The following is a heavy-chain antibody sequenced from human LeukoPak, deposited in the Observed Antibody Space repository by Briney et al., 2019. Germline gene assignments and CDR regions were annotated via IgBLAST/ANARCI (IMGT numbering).Heavy chain of an antibody. CDR2: IYHSGST. D-gene: IGHD5-24*01. J-gene: IGHJ4*02. CDR3: ARDYDGYKPRNVFDY. V-gene: IGHV4-38-2*02. CDR1: GYSISSGYY. Sequence: PSETLSLTCTVSGYSISSGYYWGWIRQPPGKGLEWIGSIYHSGSTYYNPSLKSRVTISVDTSKNQFSLKLSSVTAADTAVYYCARDYDGYKPRNVFDYWGQGTLVTVFS.